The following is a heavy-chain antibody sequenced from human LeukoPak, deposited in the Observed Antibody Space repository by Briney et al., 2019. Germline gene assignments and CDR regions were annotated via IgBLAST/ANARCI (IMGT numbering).Heavy chain of an antibody. CDR1: GFTFGLYS. CDR2: INTRSDYT. D-gene: IGHD3-10*01. J-gene: IGHJ4*02. CDR3: AKDGSGSYSRFDY. V-gene: IGHV3-21*01. Sequence: PWGSRTLSCAASGFTFGLYSMNWVRQAPGNDPEYESIINTRSDYTYYVDSVKGRFTISRDNSKNTLYLQMNSLRAEDTAVYYCAKDGSGSYSRFDYWGQGTLVTVSS.